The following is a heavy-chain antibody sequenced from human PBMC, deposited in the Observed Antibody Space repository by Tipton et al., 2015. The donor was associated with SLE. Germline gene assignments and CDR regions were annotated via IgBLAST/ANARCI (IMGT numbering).Heavy chain of an antibody. V-gene: IGHV1-18*01. CDR3: ARVATMVQGAEGAFDI. J-gene: IGHJ3*02. Sequence: VQSGAEVKKPGASVKVSCKASGYTFTSYDINWVRQAPGQGLEWMGWISAYNGNTNYAQKLQGRVTMTTDTSTSTAYMELRSLRSDDTAVYYCARVATMVQGAEGAFDIWGQGTMVTVSS. CDR1: GYTFTSYD. D-gene: IGHD3-10*01. CDR2: ISAYNGNT.